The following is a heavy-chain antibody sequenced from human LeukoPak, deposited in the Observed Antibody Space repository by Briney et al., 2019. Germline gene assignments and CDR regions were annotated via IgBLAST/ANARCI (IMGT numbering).Heavy chain of an antibody. J-gene: IGHJ3*01. CDR3: ARANYYDSSGYSRGAFDL. V-gene: IGHV4-39*01. CDR1: GDSISSRSYY. Sequence: SETLSLTCTVSGDSISSRSYYWGWIRQPPGKGLEWIGSIYYSGSTYYNPSLKSRVTISVNTSKNQFSLKLSSVTAADTAVYYCARANYYDSSGYSRGAFDLWGQGTMVTVSS. CDR2: IYYSGST. D-gene: IGHD3-22*01.